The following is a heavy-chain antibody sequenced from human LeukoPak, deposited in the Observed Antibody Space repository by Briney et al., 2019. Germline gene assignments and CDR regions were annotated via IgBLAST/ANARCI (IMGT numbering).Heavy chain of an antibody. J-gene: IGHJ4*02. CDR1: GFTFSTYW. V-gene: IGHV3-7*01. CDR2: MKRDGSEI. Sequence: SGGSLRLSCSASGFTFSTYWMSWVRQAPGKGLEWVANMKRDGSEIYYVDSVRGRFTISRDNARNSLYLQMNSLRAEDTAVYYCARLSNGGSYVGYFDYWGQGTLVTVSS. CDR3: ARLSNGGSYVGYFDY. D-gene: IGHD1-26*01.